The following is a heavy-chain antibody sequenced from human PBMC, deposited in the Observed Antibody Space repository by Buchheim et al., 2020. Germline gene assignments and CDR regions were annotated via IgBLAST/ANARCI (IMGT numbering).Heavy chain of an antibody. D-gene: IGHD5-18*01. J-gene: IGHJ6*02. CDR3: ARAGRKRGYSYGPFSDYYYGMDV. CDR1: GGSISSGGYY. V-gene: IGHV4-31*03. Sequence: QVQLQESGPGLAKPSQTLSLTCTVSGGSISSGGYYWSWIRQHPGKGLEWIGYIYYSGSTYYNPSLKSRVTISVDTSKNQFSLKLSSVTAADTAVYYCARAGRKRGYSYGPFSDYYYGMDVWGQGTT. CDR2: IYYSGST.